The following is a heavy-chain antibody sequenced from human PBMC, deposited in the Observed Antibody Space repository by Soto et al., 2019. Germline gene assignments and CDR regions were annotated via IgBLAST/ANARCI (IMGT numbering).Heavy chain of an antibody. Sequence: QMQLVQSGPEVKKPGTSVKVSCKASGFTFTSSAMQWVRQARGQRLEWIGWIVVGSGNTNYAQKFQERVTITRDMSTSTAYVELSSLRSEDTAVYYCAVVGYDSSGYYSYFDYWCQGTLVTVSS. CDR2: IVVGSGNT. J-gene: IGHJ4*02. V-gene: IGHV1-58*02. D-gene: IGHD3-22*01. CDR1: GFTFTSSA. CDR3: AVVGYDSSGYYSYFDY.